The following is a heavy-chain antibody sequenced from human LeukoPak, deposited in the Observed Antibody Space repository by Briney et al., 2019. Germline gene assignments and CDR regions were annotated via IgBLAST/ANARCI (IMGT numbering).Heavy chain of an antibody. CDR2: ISRSGGST. CDR1: GSTFSNYA. V-gene: IGHV3-23*01. J-gene: IGHJ3*02. D-gene: IGHD1-1*01. CDR3: AKVSQLTRPGAFDI. Sequence: GGSLRLSCSASGSTFSNYAMSWVRQAPGKGLEWVSAISRSGGSTYYADSVKGRFTISRDNSKNTLYLQMNSLRAEDTAVYCCAKVSQLTRPGAFDIWGQGTMVTVSS.